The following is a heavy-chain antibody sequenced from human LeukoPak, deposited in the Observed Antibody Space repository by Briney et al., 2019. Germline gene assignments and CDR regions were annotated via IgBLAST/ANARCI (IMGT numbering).Heavy chain of an antibody. Sequence: GGSLRLSCSASGFSFTIHAMHWVRQAPGKGLDYVAGLNSNGGATHYADSVKGRFTISRDNSKYMLYLQMRSLRAEDTAVYYCVKSPSTGWYYFDYWGPGTPVTVSS. J-gene: IGHJ4*02. V-gene: IGHV3-64D*06. CDR1: GFSFTIHA. D-gene: IGHD6-19*01. CDR3: VKSPSTGWYYFDY. CDR2: LNSNGGAT.